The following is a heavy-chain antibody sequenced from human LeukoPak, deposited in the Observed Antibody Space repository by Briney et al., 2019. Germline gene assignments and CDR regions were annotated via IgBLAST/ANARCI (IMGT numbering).Heavy chain of an antibody. CDR3: AREGSFDYGDYGLDY. CDR2: IYTSGST. CDR1: GGSISSGSYY. Sequence: SETLSLTCTVSGGSISSGSYYWSWIRQPAGKGLEWIGRIYTSGSTNYNPSLKSRVTISVDTSKDQFSLKLSSVTAADTAVYYCAREGSFDYGDYGLDYWGQGTLVTVSS. V-gene: IGHV4-61*02. J-gene: IGHJ4*02. D-gene: IGHD4-17*01.